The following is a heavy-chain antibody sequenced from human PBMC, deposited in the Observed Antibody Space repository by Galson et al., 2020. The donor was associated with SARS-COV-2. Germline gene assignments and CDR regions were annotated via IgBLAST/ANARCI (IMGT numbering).Heavy chain of an antibody. CDR2: ISSSGSTI. D-gene: IGHD3-22*01. Sequence: GGSLRLSCAASGFTFSSYEMNWVRQAPGKGLEWVSYISSSGSTIYYADSVKGRFTISRDNAKNSLYLQMNSLRAEDTAVYYCAREGVKNYYDSSGYSSAHGMDVWGQGTAVTVSS. CDR1: GFTFSSYE. CDR3: AREGVKNYYDSSGYSSAHGMDV. J-gene: IGHJ6*02. V-gene: IGHV3-48*03.